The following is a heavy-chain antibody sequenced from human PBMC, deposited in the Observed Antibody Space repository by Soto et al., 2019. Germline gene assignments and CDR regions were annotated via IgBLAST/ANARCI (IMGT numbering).Heavy chain of an antibody. CDR1: GYIFTSYG. J-gene: IGHJ5*02. CDR3: ARSGAALWCDP. D-gene: IGHD1-26*01. Sequence: QVQLVQSGAEVKKPGASVKVSCKASGYIFTSYGISWVRQAPGQGLEWMGWISTYNNYTNYAENLQGIVSMTTDTSTSKGDMELKILRSEDKAANSCARSGAALWCDPGGQGSTVTVSS. V-gene: IGHV1-18*01. CDR2: ISTYNNYT.